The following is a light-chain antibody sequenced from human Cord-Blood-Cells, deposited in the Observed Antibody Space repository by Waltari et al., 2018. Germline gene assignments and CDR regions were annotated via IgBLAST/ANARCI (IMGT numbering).Light chain of an antibody. CDR2: GAS. V-gene: IGKV3-15*01. J-gene: IGKJ4*01. CDR1: QSVSSN. CDR3: QQYNNWPLT. Sequence: EIVITQSPAPLSVSPGERATLSCRASQSVSSNLAWYQQKPGQAPRLLIYGASTRATGIPARFSGSGSGTEFTLTISSLQSEDFAVYYCQQYNNWPLTFGGGTKVEIK.